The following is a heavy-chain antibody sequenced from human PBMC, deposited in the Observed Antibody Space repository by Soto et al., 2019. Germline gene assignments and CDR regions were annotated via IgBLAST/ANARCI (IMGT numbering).Heavy chain of an antibody. CDR3: ARDNIVSKGYGMDV. Sequence: SETLSLTCTVSGASISNAYWSWIRQAAGKRLEWIGRIHSSGTFNYNPSLKSRVSISRDTSKNQISLKLSSVTAADTAVYYCARDNIVSKGYGMDVWGQGTTVTVS. CDR1: GASISNAY. D-gene: IGHD5-12*01. V-gene: IGHV4-4*07. CDR2: IHSSGTF. J-gene: IGHJ6*02.